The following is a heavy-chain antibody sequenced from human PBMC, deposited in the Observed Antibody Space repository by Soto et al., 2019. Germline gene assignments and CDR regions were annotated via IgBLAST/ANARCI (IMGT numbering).Heavy chain of an antibody. Sequence: PGGSLRLSCAASGFTFSSYSMNWVRQAPGKGLEWVSSISSSSSYIYYADSVKGRFTISRDNAKNSLYLQMNSLRAEDTAVYYCARDRAYCGGDCHYFRAANAFDIWGQGTMVTVSS. V-gene: IGHV3-21*01. CDR1: GFTFSSYS. CDR2: ISSSSSYI. D-gene: IGHD2-21*01. CDR3: ARDRAYCGGDCHYFRAANAFDI. J-gene: IGHJ3*02.